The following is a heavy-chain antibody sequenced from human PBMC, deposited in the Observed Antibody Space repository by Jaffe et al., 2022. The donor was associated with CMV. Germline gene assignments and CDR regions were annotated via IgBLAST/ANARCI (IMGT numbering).Heavy chain of an antibody. CDR3: ARDGDFYDSSGYPHDAFDI. Sequence: EVQLVESGGGLVQPGGSLRLSCAASGFTFSSYEMNWVRQAPGKGLEWVSYISSSGSVIYYADSVKGRFTISRDNAKNSLYLQISSLRAEDTAVYYCARDGDFYDSSGYPHDAFDIWGQGTLVIVSS. D-gene: IGHD3-22*01. CDR1: GFTFSSYE. CDR2: ISSSGSVI. J-gene: IGHJ3*02. V-gene: IGHV3-48*03.